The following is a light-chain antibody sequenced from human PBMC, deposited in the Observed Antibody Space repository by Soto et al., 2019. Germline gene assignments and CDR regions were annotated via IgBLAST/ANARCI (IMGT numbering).Light chain of an antibody. J-gene: IGLJ3*02. Sequence: QSALTHPASVSGSPGQSITISGAGTSSDVGNYNYVSWYQQHSGKAPKFMISDVNNRPFGVSTRFSGSKSGNTASLTISGLQPEDEADYYCSSYSDTRTPVVFGGGTKVTVL. CDR2: DVN. CDR3: SSYSDTRTPVV. CDR1: SSDVGNYNY. V-gene: IGLV2-14*01.